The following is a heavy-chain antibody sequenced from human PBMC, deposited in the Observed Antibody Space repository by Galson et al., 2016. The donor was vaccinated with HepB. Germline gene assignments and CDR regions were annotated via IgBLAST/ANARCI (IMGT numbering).Heavy chain of an antibody. CDR1: GDSISSHGAY. Sequence: ETLSLTCTVSGDSISSHGAYWGWIRQPPGKGLTWIASITHSGSTYSNPSFKSRVTISVDTSKNQFSLRLRFVTTADTAIYYCATSSTAVAARGLDYWGQGTLVIVSS. CDR3: ATSSTAVAARGLDY. CDR2: ITHSGST. V-gene: IGHV4-39*07. J-gene: IGHJ4*02. D-gene: IGHD6-19*01.